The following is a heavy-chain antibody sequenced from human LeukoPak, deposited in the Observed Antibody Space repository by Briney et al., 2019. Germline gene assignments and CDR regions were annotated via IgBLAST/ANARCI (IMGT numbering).Heavy chain of an antibody. D-gene: IGHD3-22*01. CDR1: GGSISSYY. CDR3: ARASYDSSGYLVAFDI. J-gene: IGHJ3*02. Sequence: RTSETLSLTCTVSGGSISSYYWSWIRQPPGKGLEWIGYIYYSGSTNYNPSLKSRVTISVDTSKNQFSLKLSSVTAADTAVYYCARASYDSSGYLVAFDIWGQGTMVTVSS. V-gene: IGHV4-59*01. CDR2: IYYSGST.